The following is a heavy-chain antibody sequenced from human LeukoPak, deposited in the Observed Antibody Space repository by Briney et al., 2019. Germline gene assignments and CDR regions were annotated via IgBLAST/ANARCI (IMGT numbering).Heavy chain of an antibody. Sequence: GGSLRLSCAVSGFIFSTNAMRWVRQAPGKGLDWVSAITDTGGSTSYADFVKGRFTISRDSSKNTLYLQMNSLRAEDTAVYYCATESYGATWGQGTLVTVSS. J-gene: IGHJ4*02. CDR1: GFIFSTNA. CDR3: ATESYGAT. CDR2: ITDTGGST. D-gene: IGHD1-26*01. V-gene: IGHV3-23*01.